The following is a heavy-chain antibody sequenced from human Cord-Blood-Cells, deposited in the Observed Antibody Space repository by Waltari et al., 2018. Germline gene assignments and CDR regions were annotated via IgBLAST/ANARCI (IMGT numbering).Heavy chain of an antibody. J-gene: IGHJ3*02. Sequence: QVQLQESGPGLVQPSETLSLTCTVSGGSISSYYWSWIRQPPGKGLEWIGYIYYSGSTNYNPSLKSRVTISVDTSKNQFSLKLSSVTAADTAVYYCARDGYNDAFDIWGQGTMVTVSS. CDR3: ARDGYNDAFDI. V-gene: IGHV4-59*01. D-gene: IGHD5-12*01. CDR2: IYYSGST. CDR1: GGSISSYY.